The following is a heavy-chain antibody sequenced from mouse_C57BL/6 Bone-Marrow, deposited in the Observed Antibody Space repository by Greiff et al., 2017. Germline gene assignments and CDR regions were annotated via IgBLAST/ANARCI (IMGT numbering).Heavy chain of an antibody. D-gene: IGHD4-1*01. J-gene: IGHJ4*01. CDR2: IRSKSNNYAT. CDR3: GRQVTFPGTGAIDY. CDR1: GFSFNTYA. V-gene: IGHV10-1*01. Sequence: EVQVVESGGGLVQPKGSLKLSCAASGFSFNTYAMNWVRQAPGKGLEWVARIRSKSNNYATYYADSVKDRFTISRDDTESMLYLQINKFKTDDTAMYYGGRQVTFPGTGAIDYWGQGTSVTVSS.